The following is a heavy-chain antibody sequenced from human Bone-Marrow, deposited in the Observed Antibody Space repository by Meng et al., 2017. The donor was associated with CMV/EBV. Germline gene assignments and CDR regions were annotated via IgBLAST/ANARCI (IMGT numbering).Heavy chain of an antibody. CDR3: ARGGGYYFDY. Sequence: GSLSLSCAVSGGSVSSYNWWSWVRQPPGRGLEWIGEIYHTGSTNYNPSLKSRVFMSLDQSRNQFSLILTSVTAADTAVYFCARGGGYYFDYWGRGTLVTVSS. D-gene: IGHD4-23*01. J-gene: IGHJ4*02. CDR2: IYHTGST. CDR1: GGSVSSYNW. V-gene: IGHV4-4*01.